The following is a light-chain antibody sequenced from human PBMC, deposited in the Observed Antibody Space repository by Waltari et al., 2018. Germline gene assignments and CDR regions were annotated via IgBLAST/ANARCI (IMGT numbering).Light chain of an antibody. J-gene: IGKJ2*03. Sequence: DIQMTQSPSTLSASVGDRLTITCRASQRIGDWMAWYQQEPGKAPNLLIYRASTLQSGVPSRFSGSGSGTEFTLTISSLQPDDFGSYYCQYYYLYSRGFGQGTKVEIK. CDR2: RAS. CDR1: QRIGDW. CDR3: QYYYLYSRG. V-gene: IGKV1-5*03.